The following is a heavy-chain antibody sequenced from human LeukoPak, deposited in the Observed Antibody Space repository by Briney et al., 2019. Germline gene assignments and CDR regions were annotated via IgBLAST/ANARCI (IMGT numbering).Heavy chain of an antibody. D-gene: IGHD1-26*01. CDR1: GYTLTDYY. CDR2: IDPNSGAT. Sequence: GASVKVSCKASGYTLTDYYMHWVRQAPGQGLEWMAWIDPNSGATNYAQKFQGRITMTRDTSISTAYMELSRLRSDDTAVYYCARVGATYSGDPWGQGTLVTVSS. V-gene: IGHV1-2*02. J-gene: IGHJ5*02. CDR3: ARVGATYSGDP.